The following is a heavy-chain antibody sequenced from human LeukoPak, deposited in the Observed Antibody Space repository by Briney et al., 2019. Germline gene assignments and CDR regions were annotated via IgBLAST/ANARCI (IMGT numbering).Heavy chain of an antibody. D-gene: IGHD1-26*01. Sequence: GGSLRLSCAASGFTFSDYYMSWIRQAPGKGLEWVSYISSSGTTIYYADSVKGRFTISRDNAKNSLYLQMNSLRAEDTAVYYCARDRRVGATDYWGQGTLVTVSS. J-gene: IGHJ4*02. CDR3: ARDRRVGATDY. CDR1: GFTFSDYY. CDR2: ISSSGTTI. V-gene: IGHV3-11*04.